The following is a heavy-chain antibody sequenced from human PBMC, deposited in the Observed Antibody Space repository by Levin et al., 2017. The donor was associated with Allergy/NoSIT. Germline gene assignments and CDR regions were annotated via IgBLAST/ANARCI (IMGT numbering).Heavy chain of an antibody. Sequence: GGSLRLSCAASGFIFRDYYMSWIRQTPGKGLEWLSYIRSVGNTIYYADSVRGRFTISRDNAKNSLYLQMNSLRAEDTAVYYCARARCSTTSCYTGAFDYWGQGTLVTVSS. J-gene: IGHJ4*02. D-gene: IGHD2-2*02. CDR1: GFIFRDYY. CDR3: ARARCSTTSCYTGAFDY. CDR2: IRSVGNTI. V-gene: IGHV3-11*01.